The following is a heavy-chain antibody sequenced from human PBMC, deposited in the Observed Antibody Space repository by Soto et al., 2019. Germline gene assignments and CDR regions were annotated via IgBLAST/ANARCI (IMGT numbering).Heavy chain of an antibody. V-gene: IGHV3-23*01. CDR1: GFIFNDYA. D-gene: IGHD4-17*01. CDR3: AKPSRECDYMGSFDS. Sequence: GGSLRLSCAASGFIFNDYAINWVRQVPGKGLEWVSGMSGRGGRGFYAESLKGRFTMSRDNSKNTAYLQMTNLGIEDTAIYYCAKPSRECDYMGSFDSWGQGALVTVSS. CDR2: MSGRGGRG. J-gene: IGHJ4*02.